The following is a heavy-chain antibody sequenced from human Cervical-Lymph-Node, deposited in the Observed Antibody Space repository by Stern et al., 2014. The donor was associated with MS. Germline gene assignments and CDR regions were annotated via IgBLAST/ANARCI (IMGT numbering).Heavy chain of an antibody. Sequence: VQLVESGGGVVQPGRSLRLACTASGSNFTVFGMHWVRQAPGKGLEWVAVIWHDGSNQSYGDSVRGRFTVSRDNSRNTLYLQMNSLRAEDTAVYYCTRGRSGTWPFDYWGQGSLVTVSS. J-gene: IGHJ4*02. CDR2: IWHDGSNQ. V-gene: IGHV3-33*01. CDR3: TRGRSGTWPFDY. CDR1: GSNFTVFG. D-gene: IGHD1-26*01.